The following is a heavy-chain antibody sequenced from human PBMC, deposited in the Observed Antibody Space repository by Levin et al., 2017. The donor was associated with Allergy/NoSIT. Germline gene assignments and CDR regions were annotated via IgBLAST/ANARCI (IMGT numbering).Heavy chain of an antibody. V-gene: IGHV3-7*04. CDR3: AREDSGCGSTSCLGPTFDI. CDR2: IKQDGSEK. J-gene: IGHJ3*02. CDR1: GFTFSSYW. Sequence: GGSLRLSCAASGFTFSSYWMSWVRQAPGKGLEWVANIKQDGSEKYYVDSVKGRFTISRDNAKNSLYLQMNSLRAEDTAVYYCAREDSGCGSTSCLGPTFDIWGQGTMVTVSS. D-gene: IGHD2-2*01.